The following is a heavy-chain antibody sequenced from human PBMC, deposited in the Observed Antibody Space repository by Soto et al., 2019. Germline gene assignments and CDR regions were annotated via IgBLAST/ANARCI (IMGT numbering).Heavy chain of an antibody. V-gene: IGHV3-23*01. CDR2: ISGSGGTT. CDR1: EFSFSSYA. D-gene: IGHD3-3*01. CDR3: AKDGGLYDSKPRDY. J-gene: IGHJ4*02. Sequence: EVQLLESGGGLVQPGGSLRLSCAASEFSFSSYAMSWVRQAPGKGLEWVSSISGSGGTTYYADSVKGPFTISRDNSKNTLYLQTNSLRAEDTAVYYCAKDGGLYDSKPRDYWGQGTLVIFSS.